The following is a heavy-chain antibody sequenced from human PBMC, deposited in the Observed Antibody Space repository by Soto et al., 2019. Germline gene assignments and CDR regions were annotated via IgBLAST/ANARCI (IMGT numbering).Heavy chain of an antibody. CDR1: GFTFSDYY. CDR2: ISSSGSTI. V-gene: IGHV3-11*01. J-gene: IGHJ4*02. D-gene: IGHD3-16*01. Sequence: GGSLRLSCAASGFTFSDYYMSWIRQAPGKGLEWVSYISSSGSTIYYADSVKGRFTISRDNAKNSLYLQMNSLRAEDTAVYHCARDPANYDYVWGSNVDYWGQGTLVTVSS. CDR3: ARDPANYDYVWGSNVDY.